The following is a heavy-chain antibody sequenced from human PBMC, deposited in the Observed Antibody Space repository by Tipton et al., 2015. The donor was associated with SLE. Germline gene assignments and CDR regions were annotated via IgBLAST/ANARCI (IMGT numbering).Heavy chain of an antibody. CDR1: GGSISSYY. CDR3: AGDRTGGAGFDY. V-gene: IGHV4-59*01. J-gene: IGHJ4*02. Sequence: TLSLTCTVSGGSISSYYWSWIRQPPGKGLQWIGYIYYSGSTNYNPSLKSRVTISVDTSKKQFSLKLSSVTAADTAVYYCAGDRTGGAGFDYWGQGTLVTVSS. CDR2: IYYSGST. D-gene: IGHD1-1*01.